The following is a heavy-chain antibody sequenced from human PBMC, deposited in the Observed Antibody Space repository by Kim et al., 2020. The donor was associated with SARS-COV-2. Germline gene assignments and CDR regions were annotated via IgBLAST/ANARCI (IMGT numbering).Heavy chain of an antibody. D-gene: IGHD3-10*01. J-gene: IGHJ6*02. CDR2: ISSSGSTI. CDR1: GFTFSSYE. CDR3: AMYYGSGSYYPIYYYYYGMDV. Sequence: GGSLRLSCAASGFTFSSYEMNWVRQAPGKGLEWVSYISSSGSTIYYADSVKGRFTISRDNAKNSLYLQMNSLRAEDTAVYYCAMYYGSGSYYPIYYYYYGMDVWGQGTTVTVSS. V-gene: IGHV3-48*03.